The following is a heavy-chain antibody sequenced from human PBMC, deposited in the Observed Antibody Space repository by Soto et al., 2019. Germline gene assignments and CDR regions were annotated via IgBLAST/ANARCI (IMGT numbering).Heavy chain of an antibody. CDR2: ISWDGGST. D-gene: IGHD5-18*01. J-gene: IGHJ6*02. CDR3: AKTQRGYEIYYYGMDV. V-gene: IGHV3-43*01. CDR1: GFTFDDYT. Sequence: EVQLVESGGVVVQPGGSLRLSCAASGFTFDDYTMHWVRQAPGKGLEWVSLISWDGGSTYYADSVKGRFTISRDNSKNSLYLQTNSLRTEDTALYYCAKTQRGYEIYYYGMDVWGQGTTVTVSS.